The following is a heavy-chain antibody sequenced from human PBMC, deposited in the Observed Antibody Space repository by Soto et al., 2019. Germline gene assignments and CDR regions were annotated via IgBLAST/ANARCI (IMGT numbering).Heavy chain of an antibody. CDR1: GYTFTSYS. J-gene: IGHJ4*02. Sequence: ASVNVSGKASGYTFTSYSIQWVRQAPGQRLEWMGWINAGNGNTKYSQKFQDRVTITRDTSASTVYLDLTSLRFEDTDVYYCAREHGSRTADSFHYWGQATLVTVPP. V-gene: IGHV1-3*01. CDR2: INAGNGNT. CDR3: AREHGSRTADSFHY. D-gene: IGHD3-10*01.